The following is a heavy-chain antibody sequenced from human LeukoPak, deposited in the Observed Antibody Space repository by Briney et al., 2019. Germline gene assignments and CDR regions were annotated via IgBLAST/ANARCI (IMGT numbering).Heavy chain of an antibody. CDR2: IYHSGST. Sequence: SETLSLTCAVSGGSISTSNWWSWVRQPPGKGLEWIGEIYHSGSTNYNLSLKSRVTIPLDKSKNHFSLKLTSVTAADTALYYCARTSTYYYDNSGPGFDYWGQGTLVTVSS. V-gene: IGHV4-4*02. J-gene: IGHJ4*02. D-gene: IGHD3-22*01. CDR3: ARTSTYYYDNSGPGFDY. CDR1: GGSISTSNW.